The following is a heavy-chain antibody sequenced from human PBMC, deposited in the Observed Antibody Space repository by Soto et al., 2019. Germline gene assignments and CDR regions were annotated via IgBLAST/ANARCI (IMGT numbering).Heavy chain of an antibody. J-gene: IGHJ4*02. D-gene: IGHD1-26*01. CDR3: ATVPYIPSWEVWHENYFDY. CDR2: ISAYNGNT. CDR1: GYTFTNYG. V-gene: IGHV1-18*04. Sequence: ASVKVSCKASGYTFTNYGINWVRQAPGQGLEWMGWISAYNGNTDYAQKLQGRVTMTTDTSTTTAYMELRSLRSDDTAVYYCATVPYIPSWEVWHENYFDYWGQGTPVTVSS.